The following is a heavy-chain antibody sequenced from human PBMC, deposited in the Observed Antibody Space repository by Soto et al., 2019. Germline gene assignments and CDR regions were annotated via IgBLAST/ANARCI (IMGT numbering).Heavy chain of an antibody. J-gene: IGHJ4*02. CDR1: GGSISSYD. CDR2: IYYSGST. CDR3: ARVAVAGTRVDY. D-gene: IGHD6-19*01. Sequence: ASETLPVTCTGSGGSISSYDWSWIRQPPGKGLEWIGYIYYSGSTNYNPSLKSRVTISVDTSKNQFSLKLSSVTAADTAVYYCARVAVAGTRVDYWGQGTLVTVSS. V-gene: IGHV4-59*12.